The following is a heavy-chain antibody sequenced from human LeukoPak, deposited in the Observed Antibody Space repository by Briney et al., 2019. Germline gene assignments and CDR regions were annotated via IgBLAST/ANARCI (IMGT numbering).Heavy chain of an antibody. Sequence: GRSLRLSCAASGFTFSSYGMHWVRQAPGKGLEWVAVIWYDGTNKYYADSVKGRFTISRDNSKNTLYLQLNSLRAEDTAVYYCAKDTSSPIFAVAYYFDSWGQGTLVTVSS. D-gene: IGHD3-3*01. CDR2: IWYDGTNK. CDR3: AKDTSSPIFAVAYYFDS. CDR1: GFTFSSYG. J-gene: IGHJ4*02. V-gene: IGHV3-33*06.